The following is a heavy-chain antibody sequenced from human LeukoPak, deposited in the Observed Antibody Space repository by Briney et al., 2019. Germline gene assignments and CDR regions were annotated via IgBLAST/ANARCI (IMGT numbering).Heavy chain of an antibody. CDR3: ARSAYGGKIPFDP. V-gene: IGHV3-30*03. CDR2: ISYDGSNK. CDR1: GFTFSSYG. D-gene: IGHD4-23*01. Sequence: GRSLRLSCAASGFTFSSYGMHWVRQAPGKGLEWVAVISYDGSNKYYADSVKGRFTISRDNAKNSLYLQMNSLRAEDTAVYYCARSAYGGKIPFDPWGQGTLVTVSS. J-gene: IGHJ5*02.